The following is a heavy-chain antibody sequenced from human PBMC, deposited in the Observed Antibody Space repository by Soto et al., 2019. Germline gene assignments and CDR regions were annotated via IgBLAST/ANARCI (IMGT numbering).Heavy chain of an antibody. CDR3: ARGVMFRGRGGWFDP. J-gene: IGHJ5*02. D-gene: IGHD3-10*01. V-gene: IGHV1-3*01. CDR2: INAGNGNT. CDR1: GYTFTSYA. Sequence: QVQLVQSGAEVKKPGASVKVSCKASGYTFTSYAMHWVRQAPGQRLEWMGWINAGNGNTKYSQKFQGRVTITRDTSASTAYMELSSLRSEDTAVYYCARGVMFRGRGGWFDPWGQGTLVTVSS.